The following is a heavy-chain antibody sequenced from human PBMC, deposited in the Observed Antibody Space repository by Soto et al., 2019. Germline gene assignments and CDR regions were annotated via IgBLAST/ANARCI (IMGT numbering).Heavy chain of an antibody. V-gene: IGHV1-18*01. D-gene: IGHD2-15*01. Sequence: QVQLVQSGAEVKKPGASVKVSCKASGYTFTSYGISWVRQAPGQGLEWMGWISAYNGNTNYAQKLQGRVTMTTDTSTSTAYMELRSLRSDDTAVYYCARVRGYCSGGSCSPPGAFDIWGQGTMVTGSS. CDR1: GYTFTSYG. CDR2: ISAYNGNT. J-gene: IGHJ3*02. CDR3: ARVRGYCSGGSCSPPGAFDI.